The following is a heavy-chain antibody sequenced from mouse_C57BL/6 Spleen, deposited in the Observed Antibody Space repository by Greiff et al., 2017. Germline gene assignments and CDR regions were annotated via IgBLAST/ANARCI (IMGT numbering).Heavy chain of an antibody. CDR1: GYTFTSYW. V-gene: IGHV1-50*01. Sequence: QVQLQQPGAELVKPGASVKLSCKASGYTFTSYWMQWVKQRPGQGLEWIGEIDPSDSYTNYNQKFKGKATLTVDTSSSTAYMQLSSLTSEDSAVYYCAREGRGEDYFDYWGQGTTLTVSS. J-gene: IGHJ2*01. CDR2: IDPSDSYT. CDR3: AREGRGEDYFDY.